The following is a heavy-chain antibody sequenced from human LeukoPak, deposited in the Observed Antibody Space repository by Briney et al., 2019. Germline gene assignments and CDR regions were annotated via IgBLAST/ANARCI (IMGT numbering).Heavy chain of an antibody. D-gene: IGHD1-1*01. CDR1: GYTFTSHY. CDR2: INPSGGST. CDR3: ARGSATQLFDP. V-gene: IGHV1-46*01. J-gene: IGHJ5*02. Sequence: ASVKVSCKASGYTFTSHYMHWVRQAPGQGLEWMGIINPSGGSTSYAQKFQGRVTMTRDMSTSTAYMELSSLRSEDTAVYYCARGSATQLFDPWGQGTLVTVSS.